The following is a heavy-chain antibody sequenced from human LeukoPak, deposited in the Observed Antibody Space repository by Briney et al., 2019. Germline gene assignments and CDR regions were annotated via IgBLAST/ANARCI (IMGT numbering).Heavy chain of an antibody. CDR3: ARDGNNWNFDY. CDR1: GFNFPIYC. J-gene: IGHJ4*02. V-gene: IGHV3-30*02. CDR2: IRNDGRYE. D-gene: IGHD5-24*01. Sequence: SGGSLRLSCKTSGFNFPIYCMTWVRQAPGKGLEWVAFIRNDGRYEYYADSVKGRFTVSRDNSQNNLYLQINTLRAEDTAVYYGARDGNNWNFDYWGQGTLVTVSS.